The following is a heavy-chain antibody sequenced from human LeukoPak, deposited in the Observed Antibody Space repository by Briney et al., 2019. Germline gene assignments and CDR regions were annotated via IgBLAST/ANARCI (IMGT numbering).Heavy chain of an antibody. D-gene: IGHD6-19*01. CDR2: IYTSGST. CDR1: GGSISSYY. J-gene: IGHJ6*02. Sequence: SETLSLTCTVSGGSISSYYWSWIRQPAGKGLEGIGRIYTSGSTNYNPSLKSRVTMSVHTSKNQFPQKLSSVHAADTAAYYCARDPPVAGTDPNPHHYYDDGMDDWGQGTTVTVSS. V-gene: IGHV4-4*07. CDR3: ARDPPVAGTDPNPHHYYDDGMDD.